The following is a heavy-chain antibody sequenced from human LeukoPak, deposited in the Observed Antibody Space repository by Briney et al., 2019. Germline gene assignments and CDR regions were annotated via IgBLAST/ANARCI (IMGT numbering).Heavy chain of an antibody. V-gene: IGHV3-49*04. CDR2: IGSKAYGGTT. CDR1: GFTFGDYA. Sequence: GGSLRLSCTASGFTFGDYAMSWVRQAPGKGLEWVGFIGSKAYGGTTEYAASVKGRFTISRDDSKSIAYLQMNSLKTEDTAVYYCTRVVVTHYYFDYWGQGTLVTVSS. CDR3: TRVVVTHYYFDY. J-gene: IGHJ4*02. D-gene: IGHD2-21*02.